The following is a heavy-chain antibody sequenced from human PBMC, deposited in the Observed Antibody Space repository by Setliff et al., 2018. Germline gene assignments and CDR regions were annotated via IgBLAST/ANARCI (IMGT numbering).Heavy chain of an antibody. Sequence: SETLSLTCTVSGGSFTPYYWSWIRQPPGKGLEWIGYVYYSGTAYYNPSLKSRVTVIMDTSKNQFSLRLSSVTAADTAVYYCARVPRLEWLLPTFDSWGQGTLVTVSS. CDR1: GGSFTPYY. CDR2: VYYSGTA. D-gene: IGHD3-3*01. J-gene: IGHJ4*02. V-gene: IGHV4-59*01. CDR3: ARVPRLEWLLPTFDS.